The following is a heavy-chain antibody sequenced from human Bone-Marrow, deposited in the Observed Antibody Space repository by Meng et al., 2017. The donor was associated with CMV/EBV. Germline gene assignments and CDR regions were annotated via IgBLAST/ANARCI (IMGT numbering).Heavy chain of an antibody. CDR2: INSDGSIT. D-gene: IGHD2-15*01. V-gene: IGHV3-74*01. CDR1: FRRYW. J-gene: IGHJ4*02. Sequence: FRRYWMHWGRKVPGKGLVWVSRINSDGSITTYADSVKGRFTISRDNAKNTLYMQMNSLRAEDTAVYYCARWSGNCSSASCRYYLDYWGQGTLVTVSS. CDR3: ARWSGNCSSASCRYYLDY.